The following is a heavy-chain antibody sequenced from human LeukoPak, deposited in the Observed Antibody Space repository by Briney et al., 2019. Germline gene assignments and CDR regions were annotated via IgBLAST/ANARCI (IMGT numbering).Heavy chain of an antibody. J-gene: IGHJ4*02. CDR1: GGSISYGSYY. V-gene: IGHV4-61*02. CDR2: IYPSGST. Sequence: PSETLSLTCTVSGGSISYGSYYWSWIRQPAGKGLEWIGRIYPSGSTNYNPSLKSRVTISLDTSKNQFSLKMSSVTAADTAVYYCVSSLVVAATLDYWGQGTLVTVSS. D-gene: IGHD2-15*01. CDR3: VSSLVVAATLDY.